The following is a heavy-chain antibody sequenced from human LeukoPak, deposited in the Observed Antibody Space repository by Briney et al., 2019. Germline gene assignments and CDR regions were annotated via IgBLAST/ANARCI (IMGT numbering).Heavy chain of an antibody. D-gene: IGHD4-17*01. CDR1: GGSISSGGYY. CDR3: ARGGAVTTSSWFDP. CDR2: IYYSGST. J-gene: IGHJ5*02. V-gene: IGHV4-31*03. Sequence: SETLSLTCTVSGGSISSGGYYWSWIRQHPGKCLEWIGYIYYSGSTYYNPSLKSRVTISVDTSKNQFSLKLSSVTAADTAVYYCARGGAVTTSSWFDPWGQGTLVTVSS.